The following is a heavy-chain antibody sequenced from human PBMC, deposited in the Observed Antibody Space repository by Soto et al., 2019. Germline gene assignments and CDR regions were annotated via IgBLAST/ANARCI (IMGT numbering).Heavy chain of an antibody. CDR1: GGSFSGYY. CDR3: AAHYYYYGMDA. CDR2: INHSGST. Sequence: PSETLSLTCAVYGGSFSGYYWSWIRQPPGKGLEWIGEINHSGSTNYNPSLKSRVTISVDTSKIQFPLKLSSVTAADTAVYYCAAHYYYYGMDAWGQGTTVTVSS. J-gene: IGHJ6*02. V-gene: IGHV4-34*01.